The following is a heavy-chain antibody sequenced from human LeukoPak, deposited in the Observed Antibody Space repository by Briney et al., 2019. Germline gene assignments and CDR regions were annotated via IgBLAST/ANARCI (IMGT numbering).Heavy chain of an antibody. CDR3: ARGSSSWLSYFDY. CDR1: GFTFISFA. Sequence: PGGSLRLSCAASGFTFISFAVHWVRQAPGKGLGWVAVISYDGSDKYYADSVKGRFTISRDNSQNTLYLQMNSLRAEDTAVYYCARGSSSWLSYFDYCGQGTLVTVSS. CDR2: ISYDGSDK. D-gene: IGHD6-13*01. J-gene: IGHJ4*02. V-gene: IGHV3-30*04.